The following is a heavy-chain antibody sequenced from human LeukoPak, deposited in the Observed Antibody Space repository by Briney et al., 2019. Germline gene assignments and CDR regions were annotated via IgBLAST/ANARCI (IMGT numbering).Heavy chain of an antibody. Sequence: PGGSLRLSCAASGFTFSSYSMNWVRQAPGKGLEWVSSISSSSGYIYYSDSLKGRFTISRDNSKNSLYLQMNSLRAEDTAVYYCASIRKRAWHFDYWGQGTLVTVSS. J-gene: IGHJ4*02. CDR2: ISSSSGYI. CDR3: ASIRKRAWHFDY. CDR1: GFTFSSYS. V-gene: IGHV3-21*01.